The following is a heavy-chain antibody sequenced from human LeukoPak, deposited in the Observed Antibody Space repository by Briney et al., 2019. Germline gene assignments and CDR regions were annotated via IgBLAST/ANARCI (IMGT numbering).Heavy chain of an antibody. D-gene: IGHD1-26*01. CDR1: GYTFTSYY. V-gene: IGHV1-46*01. CDR3: AHLKGTSRPRIVGARDVFDI. Sequence: ASVKVSCKASGYTFTSYYMHWVRQAPGQGLEWMGIINPSGGSTSYAQKFQGRVTMTRDMSTSSVYMELSSPRSEDTAVYYCAHLKGTSRPRIVGARDVFDIWGQGTMVTVSS. CDR2: INPSGGST. J-gene: IGHJ3*02.